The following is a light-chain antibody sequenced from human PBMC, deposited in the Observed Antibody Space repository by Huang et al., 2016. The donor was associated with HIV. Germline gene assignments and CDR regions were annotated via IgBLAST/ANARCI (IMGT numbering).Light chain of an antibody. CDR1: QSISNY. J-gene: IGKJ4*01. V-gene: IGKV3-11*01. CDR2: DAS. CDR3: QQRSRT. Sequence: EIVLTQSPAILSLSPGERATLSCRASQSISNYLAWYQQKPGQAPRLLIYDASNRATGIPARFSGSGSGTDFTLTISSLESEDFAVYYCQQRSRTFGGGTKVEIK.